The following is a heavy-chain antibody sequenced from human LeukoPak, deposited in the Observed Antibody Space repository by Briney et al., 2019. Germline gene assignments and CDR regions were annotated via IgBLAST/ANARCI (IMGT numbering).Heavy chain of an antibody. CDR3: TGKYYYDSSGYYYADY. Sequence: SETLSLTCTVSGYSISSGYYWGWIRQSPGKGLGWIATIYRSGITHYNPSLKSRLAISLDTSKNQFSLKLSSVTAADTAVYYCTGKYYYDSSGYYYADYWGQGTLVTVSS. CDR2: IYRSGIT. V-gene: IGHV4-38-2*02. J-gene: IGHJ4*02. D-gene: IGHD3-22*01. CDR1: GYSISSGYY.